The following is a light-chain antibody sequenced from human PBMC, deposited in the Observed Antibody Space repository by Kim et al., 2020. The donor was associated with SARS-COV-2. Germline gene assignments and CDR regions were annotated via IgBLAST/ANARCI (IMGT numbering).Light chain of an antibody. V-gene: IGLV2-11*01. CDR2: DVS. J-gene: IGLJ3*02. CDR1: SRDVGDYNY. Sequence: QAVTISCTGTSRDVGDYNYVSWYQQHPGKAPKVMIYDVSKRPSGVPDRFSGSKSGNTASLTISGLQAEDEADYYCCSYAGTYTVWVFGGGTKLTVL. CDR3: CSYAGTYTVWV.